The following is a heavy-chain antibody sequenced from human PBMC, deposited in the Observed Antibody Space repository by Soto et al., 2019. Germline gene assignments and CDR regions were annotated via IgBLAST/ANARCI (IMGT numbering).Heavy chain of an antibody. V-gene: IGHV3-21*01. Sequence: AGGSLRLSCAASGFTFSSYSMNWVRQAPGKGLEWVSSISSSSSHIYYADSVKGRFTISRDNAKNSLYLQMNSLRAEDTAVYYCARDQGSSGYPTGSFDYWGQGTLVTVSS. CDR1: GFTFSSYS. CDR3: ARDQGSSGYPTGSFDY. J-gene: IGHJ4*02. CDR2: ISSSSSHI. D-gene: IGHD3-22*01.